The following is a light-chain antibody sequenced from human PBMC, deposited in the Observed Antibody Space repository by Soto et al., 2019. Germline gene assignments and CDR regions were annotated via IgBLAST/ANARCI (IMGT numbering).Light chain of an antibody. Sequence: DIVMTQSPDSLAVSLGERATINCKSSQSVLYSSNNKNYLAWYQQKPGQPPKLLIYWASTRESGVPDRFSGSGSGTDFTLTSSSLQAEDVAVYYCQQYYSTPMYTFGQGTKREIK. J-gene: IGKJ2*01. CDR1: QSVLYSSNNKNY. CDR3: QQYYSTPMYT. V-gene: IGKV4-1*01. CDR2: WAS.